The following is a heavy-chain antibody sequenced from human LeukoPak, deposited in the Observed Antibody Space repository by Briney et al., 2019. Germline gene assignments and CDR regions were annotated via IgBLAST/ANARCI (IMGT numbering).Heavy chain of an antibody. Sequence: SETLSLTCAVYGGSFSGYYWSWIRQPPGKGLEWIGEINHSGSTNYNPSLKSRVTISVDTSKNQFSLKLSSVTAADTAVYYCARGGVVIAAGPIDYWGQGTLVTVSS. D-gene: IGHD6-13*01. J-gene: IGHJ4*02. CDR3: ARGGVVIAAGPIDY. CDR2: INHSGST. CDR1: GGSFSGYY. V-gene: IGHV4-34*01.